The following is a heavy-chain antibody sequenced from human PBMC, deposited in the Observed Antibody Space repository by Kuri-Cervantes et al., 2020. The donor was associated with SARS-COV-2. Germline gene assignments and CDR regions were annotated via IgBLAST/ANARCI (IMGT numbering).Heavy chain of an antibody. CDR2: ISVNGTTM. CDR3: VRKGDS. Sequence: GESLKISCAATGFTVSYNSMTWVRLAPGKGLEWVSYISVNGTTMYYADSVKGRFTIYRDNAKNSLYLQMNSLRADDTAVYYCVRKGDSWGQGTLVTVSS. J-gene: IGHJ4*02. CDR1: GFTVSYNS. V-gene: IGHV3-48*01.